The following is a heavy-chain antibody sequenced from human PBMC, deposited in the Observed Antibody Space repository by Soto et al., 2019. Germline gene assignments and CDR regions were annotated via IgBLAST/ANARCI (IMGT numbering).Heavy chain of an antibody. CDR2: INHSGST. V-gene: IGHV4-34*01. Sequence: PSETLSLTCAVYGGSFSGYYWSWIRQPPGKGLEWIGEINHSGSTNYNPSLKSRVTISVGTSKNQFSLKLSSVTAADTAVYYCASTSHRPYYYYGMDVWGQGTTVTVSS. CDR1: GGSFSGYY. J-gene: IGHJ6*02. CDR3: ASTSHRPYYYYGMDV. D-gene: IGHD2-2*01.